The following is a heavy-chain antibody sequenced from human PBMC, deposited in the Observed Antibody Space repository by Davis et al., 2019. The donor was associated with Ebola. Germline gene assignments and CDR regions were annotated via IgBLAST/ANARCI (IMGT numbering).Heavy chain of an antibody. V-gene: IGHV1-69*06. Sequence: SVKVSYKASGGTFSSYAISWVRQAPGQGLEWMGGIIPIFGTANYAQKFQGRVTITADKSTSTAYMELSSLRSEDTAVYYCARGFTTDYYYYGMDVWGQGTTVTVSS. J-gene: IGHJ6*02. D-gene: IGHD1-26*01. CDR1: GGTFSSYA. CDR2: IIPIFGTA. CDR3: ARGFTTDYYYYGMDV.